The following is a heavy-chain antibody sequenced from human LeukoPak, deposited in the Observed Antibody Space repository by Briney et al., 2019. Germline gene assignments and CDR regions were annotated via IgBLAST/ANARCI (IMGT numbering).Heavy chain of an antibody. J-gene: IGHJ3*02. D-gene: IGHD2-15*01. Sequence: SVKVSCKASGGTFSSYAISWVRQAPGQGLEWMGRIIPILCIANYAQKFKGRVTITADKSTSTAYMELSSLRSEDTAVYYCARDLSVAEVATHGPDAFDIWGQGTMVTVSS. CDR2: IIPILCIA. CDR1: GGTFSSYA. V-gene: IGHV1-69*04. CDR3: ARDLSVAEVATHGPDAFDI.